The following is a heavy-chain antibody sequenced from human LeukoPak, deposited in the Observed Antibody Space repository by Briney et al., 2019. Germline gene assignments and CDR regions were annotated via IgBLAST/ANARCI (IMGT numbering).Heavy chain of an antibody. Sequence: PGGSLRLSCAASGFTFSDYYMSWIRQAPGKGLEWVGFIRSKAYGGTTEYAASVKGRFTILRDDSKSIAYLQMNSLKTEDTAVYYCTREPIMIVVGTFDYWGQGTLVTVSS. CDR1: GFTFSDYY. V-gene: IGHV3-49*03. CDR2: IRSKAYGGTT. J-gene: IGHJ4*02. CDR3: TREPIMIVVGTFDY. D-gene: IGHD3-22*01.